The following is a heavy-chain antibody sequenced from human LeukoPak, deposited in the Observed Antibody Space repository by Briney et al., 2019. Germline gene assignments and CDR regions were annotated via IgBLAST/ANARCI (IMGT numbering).Heavy chain of an antibody. CDR2: FSGSGGST. D-gene: IGHD4-17*01. J-gene: IGHJ4*02. CDR1: GFTFSSYA. V-gene: IGHV3-23*01. Sequence: GGSLRLSCVAPGFTFSSYAMSWVRQAPGKGLEWVSAFSGSGGSTYSADSVKGRFTISRDNSKNTLYLQMNRLRAEDTAVYYCAKGIRSSVTKLNYFDYWGQGTLVTVSS. CDR3: AKGIRSSVTKLNYFDY.